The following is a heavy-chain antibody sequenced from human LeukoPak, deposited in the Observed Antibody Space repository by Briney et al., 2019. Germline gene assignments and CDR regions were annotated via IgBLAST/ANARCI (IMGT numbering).Heavy chain of an antibody. V-gene: IGHV3-30-3*01. D-gene: IGHD6-13*01. CDR1: GFTFNDYA. J-gene: IGHJ2*01. Sequence: PGGSLRLSCAASGFTFNDYAMYWVRQAPGKGLEWVALISYDGYDKSYADSVRGRFTISRDNSKNTLYLQMNSLRAEDTAVYYCAKGSSTYSITSYWYFDLWGRGTLVTVSS. CDR2: ISYDGYDK. CDR3: AKGSSTYSITSYWYFDL.